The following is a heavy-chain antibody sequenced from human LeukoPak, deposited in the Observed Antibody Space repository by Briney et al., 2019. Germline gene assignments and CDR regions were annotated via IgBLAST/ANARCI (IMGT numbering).Heavy chain of an antibody. Sequence: GESLKISCKGSGYSFTSYWIGWVRQMPGKGLEWMGIIYPGDSDTRYSPSFQGQVTISADKSISTAYLQWSSLKASDTAMYYCARLGPAAGTVAWFDPWGQGTLVPVSS. CDR3: ARLGPAAGTVAWFDP. J-gene: IGHJ5*02. D-gene: IGHD6-13*01. V-gene: IGHV5-51*01. CDR1: GYSFTSYW. CDR2: IYPGDSDT.